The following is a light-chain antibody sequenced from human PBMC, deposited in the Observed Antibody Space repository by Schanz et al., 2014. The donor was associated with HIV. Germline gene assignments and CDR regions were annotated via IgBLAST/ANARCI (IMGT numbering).Light chain of an antibody. CDR2: DVS. CDR1: SSDVGGYNY. CDR3: SSYTSSSVV. Sequence: QSALTQPPSASGSPGQSVTISCTGTSSDVGGYNYVSWYQQHPGKAPKLMIYDVSNRPSGVSNRFSGSKSGNTASLTISGLQAEDEADYYCSSYTSSSVVFGGGTKLNVL. V-gene: IGLV2-14*01. J-gene: IGLJ2*01.